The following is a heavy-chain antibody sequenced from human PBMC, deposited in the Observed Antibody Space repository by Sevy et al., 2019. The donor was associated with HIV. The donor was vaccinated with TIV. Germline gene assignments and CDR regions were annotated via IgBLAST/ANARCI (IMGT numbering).Heavy chain of an antibody. V-gene: IGHV3-33*01. CDR3: ATYDCRGGWFDP. CDR2: IWYDGSNK. Sequence: GGFLRLSCAASGFTFSSYGMHCVRQAPGKGLEWVAVIWYDGSNKYYADSVKGRFTISRDNSKNTLYLQMNSLRSEDTAVYYCATYDCRGGWFDPWGQGTPVTVSS. J-gene: IGHJ5*02. CDR1: GFTFSSYG. D-gene: IGHD2-21*01.